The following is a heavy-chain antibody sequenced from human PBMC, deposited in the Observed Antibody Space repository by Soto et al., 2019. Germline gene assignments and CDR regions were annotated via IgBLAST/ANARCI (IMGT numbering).Heavy chain of an antibody. D-gene: IGHD6-19*01. CDR3: AREVAVALFDYYYYGMDV. V-gene: IGHV1-18*01. CDR2: ISAYNGNT. J-gene: IGHJ6*02. Sequence: QVQLVQSGAEVKKPGASVKVSCKASGYTFTSYGISWVRQAPGQGLEWMGWISAYNGNTNYAQKLQGRVTMTTDTCTLTGXMELRSLRSDDTAVYYCAREVAVALFDYYYYGMDVWGQGTTVTVSS. CDR1: GYTFTSYG.